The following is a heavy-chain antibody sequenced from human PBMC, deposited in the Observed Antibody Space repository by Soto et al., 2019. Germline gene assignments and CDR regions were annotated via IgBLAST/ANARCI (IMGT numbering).Heavy chain of an antibody. Sequence: ASVKVSCKVSGYTLTELSMHWVRQAPGKGLEWMGGFDPEDGETIYAQKFQGRVTMTEDTSTDTAYMELSSLRSEDTAVYYCAKLSGWGSYQDHKYYYYYYGMDVWGQGTTVTVSS. CDR1: GYTLTELS. CDR2: FDPEDGET. V-gene: IGHV1-24*01. J-gene: IGHJ6*02. CDR3: AKLSGWGSYQDHKYYYYYYGMDV. D-gene: IGHD3-16*02.